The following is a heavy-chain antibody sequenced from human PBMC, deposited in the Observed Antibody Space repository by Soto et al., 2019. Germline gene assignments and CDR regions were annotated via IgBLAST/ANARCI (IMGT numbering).Heavy chain of an antibody. CDR1: GGSFSGYY. V-gene: IGHV4-34*01. Sequence: SETLSLTCAVYGGSFSGYYCSWIRQPPGKGLEWVGEINHSGSTSYNPSLKSRVTISVDTSKNQFSLRLSSVTAADTAVYYCARGYAAPRAADWGQGTLVTVSS. J-gene: IGHJ4*02. D-gene: IGHD2-15*01. CDR2: INHSGST. CDR3: ARGYAAPRAAD.